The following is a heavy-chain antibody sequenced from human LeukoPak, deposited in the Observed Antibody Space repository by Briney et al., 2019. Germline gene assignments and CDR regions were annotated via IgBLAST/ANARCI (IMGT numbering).Heavy chain of an antibody. CDR2: IYYSGST. V-gene: IGHV4-59*01. J-gene: IGHJ3*02. CDR1: GGSISSYY. Sequence: ASETLSLTCTVSGGSISSYYWSWIRQPPGKGLEWIGYIYYSGSTNYNPSLKSRVTISVDTSKNQFSLKLSSVTAADTAMYYCARVNTTADAFDIWGQGTMVTVSS. CDR3: ARVNTTADAFDI. D-gene: IGHD1-14*01.